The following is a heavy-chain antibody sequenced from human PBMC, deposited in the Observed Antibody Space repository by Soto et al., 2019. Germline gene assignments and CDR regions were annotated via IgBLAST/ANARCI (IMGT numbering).Heavy chain of an antibody. D-gene: IGHD3-10*01. CDR3: ARPAYYYGSEKHYYYYGMDV. J-gene: IGHJ6*02. Sequence: KVSFKASGVTFSNYTISWLRHAPGQGLEWMGGIIPVFGSTDYEQKFQGRVTITADESTSTAYMELSSLRSEDTAVYYCARPAYYYGSEKHYYYYGMDVWGQGTTVTVSS. CDR2: IIPVFGST. CDR1: GVTFSNYT. V-gene: IGHV1-69*01.